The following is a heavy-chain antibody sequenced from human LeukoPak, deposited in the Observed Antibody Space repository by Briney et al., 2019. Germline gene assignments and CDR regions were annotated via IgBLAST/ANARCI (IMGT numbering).Heavy chain of an antibody. D-gene: IGHD1-26*01. V-gene: IGHV1-69*13. CDR3: ARDLKSYRLLGYFDY. CDR1: GGTFSSYA. J-gene: IGHJ4*02. Sequence: SVEVSCKASGGTFSSYAISWVRQAPGQGPEWMGGIIPIFGTANYAQKFQGRVTITADESTSTAYMELSSLRSEDTAVYYCARDLKSYRLLGYFDYWGQGTLVTVSS. CDR2: IIPIFGTA.